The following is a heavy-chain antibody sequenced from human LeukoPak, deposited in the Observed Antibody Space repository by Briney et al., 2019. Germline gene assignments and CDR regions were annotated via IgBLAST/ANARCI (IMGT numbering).Heavy chain of an antibody. CDR2: INHSGST. V-gene: IGHV4-34*01. Sequence: SETLSLTCAVYGGSFSGYYWSWIRQPPGKGLEWIGEINHSGSTNYNPSLKSRVTISVDTSKNQFSLKLSSVTAADTAVYYCARLPGPLSKGYYYYGMVVWGQGTTVTVSS. CDR1: GGSFSGYY. CDR3: ARLPGPLSKGYYYYGMVV. J-gene: IGHJ6*02.